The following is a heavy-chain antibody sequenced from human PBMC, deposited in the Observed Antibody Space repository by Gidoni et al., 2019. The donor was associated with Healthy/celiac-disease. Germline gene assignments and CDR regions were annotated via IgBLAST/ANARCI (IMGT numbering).Heavy chain of an antibody. CDR2: ISWDGGST. Sequence: EVQLVESGGVVVQPGGSLRLSCAASGFTFDAYTTHWVRQAPGKGLEWVSLISWDGGSTYYADSVKGRFTISRDNSKNSLYLQMNSLRTEDTALYYCAKDAQRYDFWSGYSYYMDVWGKGTTVTVSS. D-gene: IGHD3-3*01. CDR3: AKDAQRYDFWSGYSYYMDV. CDR1: GFTFDAYT. V-gene: IGHV3-43*01. J-gene: IGHJ6*03.